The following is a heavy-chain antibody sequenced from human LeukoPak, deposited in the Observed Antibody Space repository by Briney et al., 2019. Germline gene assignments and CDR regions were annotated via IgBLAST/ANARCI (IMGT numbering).Heavy chain of an antibody. CDR3: AKDLMTTVTTSWFDP. V-gene: IGHV3-64*01. J-gene: IGHJ5*02. CDR1: GIIFSNYA. Sequence: GGSLRLSCAASGIIFSNYAMHWVRQGPGKGLECISTISSDGGSTYYANSVKGRFTISRDNSKNTLYLQMNSLRAEDTAVYYCAKDLMTTVTTSWFDPWGQGTLVTVSS. CDR2: ISSDGGST. D-gene: IGHD4-17*01.